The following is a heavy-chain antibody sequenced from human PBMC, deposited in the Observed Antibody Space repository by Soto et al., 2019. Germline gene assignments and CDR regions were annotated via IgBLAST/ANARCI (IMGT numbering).Heavy chain of an antibody. J-gene: IGHJ6*02. Sequence: QVQLVQSGAEVKKPGASVKVSCKASGYTFTSYYMHWVRLAPGQGLEWMGIIKPDGGGTSYAQQFQGRVIMTRDTSTSTVYMEMSSLRSEATAVYYCAVGGNYLSMDVWGQGTTVTVSS. V-gene: IGHV1-46*01. CDR1: GYTFTSYY. CDR2: IKPDGGGT. D-gene: IGHD4-4*01. CDR3: AVGGNYLSMDV.